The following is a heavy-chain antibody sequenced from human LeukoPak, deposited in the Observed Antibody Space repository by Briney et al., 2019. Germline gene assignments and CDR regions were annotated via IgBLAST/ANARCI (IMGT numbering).Heavy chain of an antibody. CDR3: AREIADSSGYYSGAFDI. CDR2: VKHDGSEK. V-gene: IGHV3-7*03. CDR1: GLTFSTYW. J-gene: IGHJ3*02. D-gene: IGHD3-22*01. Sequence: PGGSLRLSCAVSGLTFSTYWMSWVRQAPGQGLEWVANVKHDGSEKYYVDSVKGRFTISRDNAKNSLFLQMNSLRDEDTAVYYCAREIADSSGYYSGAFDIWGQGTMVTVSS.